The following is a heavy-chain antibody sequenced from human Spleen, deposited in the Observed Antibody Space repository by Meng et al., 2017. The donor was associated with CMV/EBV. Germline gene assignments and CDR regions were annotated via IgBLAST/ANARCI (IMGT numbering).Heavy chain of an antibody. Sequence: SETLSLTCTVSGGSISSSSYYWAWVRLPPGKGLEWIGSIYYRGTTYYNPSFESRVTMSVDTSNNHFSLKLTSVTAADTAVYYCARGRRHDYNLEYYFDYWGPGKLVTVSS. D-gene: IGHD5-24*01. J-gene: IGHJ4*02. V-gene: IGHV4-39*07. CDR2: IYYRGTT. CDR1: GGSISSSSYY. CDR3: ARGRRHDYNLEYYFDY.